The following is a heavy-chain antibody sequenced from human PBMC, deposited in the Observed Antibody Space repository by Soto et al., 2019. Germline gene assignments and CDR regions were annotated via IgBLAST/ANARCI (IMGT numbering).Heavy chain of an antibody. CDR1: GFTFSSYA. D-gene: IGHD3-16*01. J-gene: IGHJ4*02. V-gene: IGHV3-30-3*01. Sequence: GGSLRLSCAASGFTFSSYAMHWVRQAPGKGLEWVAVISYDGSNKYYADSVKGRFTISRDNAKNSLFLQMNSLRVEDTAVYYCVRACNRAACPYYFDFWGQAILVTVSS. CDR2: ISYDGSNK. CDR3: VRACNRAACPYYFDF.